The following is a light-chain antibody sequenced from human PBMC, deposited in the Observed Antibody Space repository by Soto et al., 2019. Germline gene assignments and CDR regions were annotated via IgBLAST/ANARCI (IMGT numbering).Light chain of an antibody. V-gene: IGKV3-20*01. J-gene: IGKJ3*01. Sequence: EIVLTQSPGTLSLSPGERATLSCRASQSVRSSYLAWYQQKPGQAPRLLIYGASSRATGIPDRFSGSGSGTDFALTISRLELEDFAVYYCQQYGGSPPFTFGPGTKVDIK. CDR2: GAS. CDR3: QQYGGSPPFT. CDR1: QSVRSSY.